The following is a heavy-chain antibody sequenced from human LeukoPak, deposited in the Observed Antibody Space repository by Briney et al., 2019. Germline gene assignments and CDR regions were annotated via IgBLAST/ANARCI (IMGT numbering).Heavy chain of an antibody. CDR1: GFTFSSYN. J-gene: IGHJ3*02. CDR3: ARDLDYVHALDI. Sequence: GGSLRLSCAASGFTFSSYNMNWVRQAPGKGLEWVSYISSSSSNIDYADSVKGRFTISRHNAKNSLFLQMSSLRAEDTAVYYCARDLDYVHALDIWGQGTVVTVSS. D-gene: IGHD4-17*01. V-gene: IGHV3-48*01. CDR2: ISSSSSNI.